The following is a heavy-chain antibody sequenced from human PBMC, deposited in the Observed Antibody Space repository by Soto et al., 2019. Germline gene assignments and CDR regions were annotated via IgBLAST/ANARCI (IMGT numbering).Heavy chain of an antibody. J-gene: IGHJ6*02. Sequence: ASVKVSCKASGYTFTSNAFTWVRQVPGQGLEWMGWISANNGDTNYAQKFQGRATLTTDTSTSTAYMELRSLTSDDTAVYYCTRGGGSNYYGLDVWGQGTTVTV. CDR2: ISANNGDT. D-gene: IGHD3-16*01. V-gene: IGHV1-18*01. CDR3: TRGGGSNYYGLDV. CDR1: GYTFTSNA.